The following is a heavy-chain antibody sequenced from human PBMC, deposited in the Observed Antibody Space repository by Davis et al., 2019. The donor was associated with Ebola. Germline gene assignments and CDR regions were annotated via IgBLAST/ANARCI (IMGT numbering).Heavy chain of an antibody. V-gene: IGHV3-23*01. D-gene: IGHD3-10*01. J-gene: IGHJ4*02. CDR3: AKARSGLSPDY. CDR1: QFTFSSYA. CDR2: ISASGGST. Sequence: GGSLRLSCAASQFTFSSYAMSWVRQAPGKGLEWVSAISASGGSTYYTDSVRGRFTISRDNSKNTLFLQMNSLRAEDTALYYCAKARSGLSPDYWGQGTLVTVSS.